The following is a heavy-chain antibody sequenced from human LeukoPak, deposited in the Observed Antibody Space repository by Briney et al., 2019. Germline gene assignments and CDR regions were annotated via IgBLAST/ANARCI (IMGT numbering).Heavy chain of an antibody. CDR3: ARGKYPDNDDYMDV. J-gene: IGHJ6*03. CDR1: GFTFSSFE. V-gene: IGHV3-48*03. Sequence: PGGSLRLSCAASGFTFSSFEMNWVRQAPGRGLEWVSYISSSGSIIYYADSVKGRFTISRDNAKNSLYLQMNSLRAEDTALYYCARGKYPDNDDYMDVWGKGTTVIVSS. D-gene: IGHD1-1*01. CDR2: ISSSGSII.